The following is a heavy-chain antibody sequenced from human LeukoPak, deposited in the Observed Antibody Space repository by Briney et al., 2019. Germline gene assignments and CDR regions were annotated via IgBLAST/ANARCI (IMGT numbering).Heavy chain of an antibody. V-gene: IGHV4-61*02. Sequence: SETLSLTCTVSGGSISSGSYYWSWIRQPAGKGLEWIGRIYTSGSTNYNPSLKSRVTISVDTSKNQFSLKLSSVTAADTAVYYCARGEVVKDAFDIWGQGTMVTVSS. CDR3: ARGEVVKDAFDI. CDR1: GGSISSGSYY. D-gene: IGHD2-15*01. J-gene: IGHJ3*02. CDR2: IYTSGST.